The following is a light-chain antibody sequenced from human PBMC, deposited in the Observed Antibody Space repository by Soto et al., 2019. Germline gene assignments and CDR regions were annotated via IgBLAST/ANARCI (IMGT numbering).Light chain of an antibody. J-gene: IGKJ1*01. V-gene: IGKV1-39*01. CDR3: QQSYSTLWT. CDR1: QSISSY. Sequence: DIQMTQSPSSLSASVGDRVTITCRASQSISSYLNWYQQKPGKAPKLLIYAASSLQSGVPSRFSGSGSGTDFTLTISSLQPDDFANYYCQQSYSTLWTFGQGTKVEIK. CDR2: AAS.